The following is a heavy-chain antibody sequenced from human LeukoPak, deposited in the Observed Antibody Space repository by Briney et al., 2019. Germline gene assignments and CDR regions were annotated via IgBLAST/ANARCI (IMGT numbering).Heavy chain of an antibody. J-gene: IGHJ4*02. V-gene: IGHV1-2*02. Sequence: ASVKVSCKASGYTFNGYYMHWVRQAPGQGLEWMGWINPNSGGTNYAQKFQGRVTMTRDTSISTAYMELSRLRSDDTAVYYCARGRITMVRGVLPGTFDYWGQGTLVTVSS. CDR1: GYTFNGYY. D-gene: IGHD3-10*01. CDR2: INPNSGGT. CDR3: ARGRITMVRGVLPGTFDY.